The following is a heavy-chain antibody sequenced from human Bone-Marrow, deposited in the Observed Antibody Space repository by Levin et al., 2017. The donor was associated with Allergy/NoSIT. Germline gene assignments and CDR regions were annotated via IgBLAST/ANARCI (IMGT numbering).Heavy chain of an antibody. J-gene: IGHJ4*02. V-gene: IGHV3-48*02. CDR3: ARDPARGYYDSSGSSGEH. D-gene: IGHD3-22*01. CDR1: GFTFRHYT. Sequence: GGSLRLSCAASGFTFRHYTMNWVRQAPGKGLEWVSCITSSGDSTYYADSVKGRFTISRDNAKNSLYLQLNRLRDEDTAMYYCARDPARGYYDSSGSSGEHWGQGTLVTVSS. CDR2: ITSSGDST.